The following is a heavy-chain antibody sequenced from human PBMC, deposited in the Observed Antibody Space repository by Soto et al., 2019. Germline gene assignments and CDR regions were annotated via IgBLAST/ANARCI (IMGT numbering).Heavy chain of an antibody. Sequence: ASETLSLTCTVSGDSVSSHSYYWSWIRQPPGKGLECIGYIYYNEITNYNPSLKSRVTISLDTSKNQFSLKLSSVTAADTAVYYCARRMKHGTWRFDYWGQGALVTVSS. V-gene: IGHV4-61*01. CDR3: ARRMKHGTWRFDY. CDR2: IYYNEIT. CDR1: GDSVSSHSYY. J-gene: IGHJ4*02. D-gene: IGHD3-10*01.